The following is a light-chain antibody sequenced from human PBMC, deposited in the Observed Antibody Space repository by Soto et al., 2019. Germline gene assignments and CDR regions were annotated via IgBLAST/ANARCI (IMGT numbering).Light chain of an antibody. CDR1: QSVSSSY. Sequence: EMVLTQSPGTLSLSPGERATLSCRASQSVSSSYLAWYQQKPGQAPRLLIYGASSRATGIPDRFSGSGSGTDFTLTISRLEPEDFAVYYCQQYGSSPGVTFGQGTRLEIK. CDR3: QQYGSSPGVT. V-gene: IGKV3-20*01. CDR2: GAS. J-gene: IGKJ5*01.